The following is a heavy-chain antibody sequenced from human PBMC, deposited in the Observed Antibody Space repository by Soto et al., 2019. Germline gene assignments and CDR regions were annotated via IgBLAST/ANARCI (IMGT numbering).Heavy chain of an antibody. V-gene: IGHV1-69*13. Sequence: ASVKVSCKASGGTFSSYAISWVRQAPGQGLEWMGGIIPIFGTANYAQKFQGRVTITADESTSTAYMELSSLRSEDTAVYYCARDDQLERRGAFDIWGQGTMVTVSS. D-gene: IGHD1-1*01. CDR2: IIPIFGTA. CDR1: GGTFSSYA. CDR3: ARDDQLERRGAFDI. J-gene: IGHJ3*02.